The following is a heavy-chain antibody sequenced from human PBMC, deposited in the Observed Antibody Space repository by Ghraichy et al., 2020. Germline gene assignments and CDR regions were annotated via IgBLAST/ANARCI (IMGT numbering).Heavy chain of an antibody. CDR1: GFSFSDHY. Sequence: GGSLRLSCAASGFSFSDHYMNWIRQTPGKGLEWVSFISNTGSHTDYADSVKGRFTISRDNAKTSLYLQMNSLRTEDTGVYYFARDYGNLDVWGQGTTVIVSS. V-gene: IGHV3-11*06. D-gene: IGHD4-17*01. CDR2: ISNTGSHT. CDR3: ARDYGNLDV. J-gene: IGHJ6*02.